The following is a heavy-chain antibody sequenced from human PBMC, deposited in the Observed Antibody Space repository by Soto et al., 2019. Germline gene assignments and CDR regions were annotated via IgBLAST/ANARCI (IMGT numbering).Heavy chain of an antibody. J-gene: IGHJ4*02. V-gene: IGHV4-59*01. D-gene: IGHD4-17*01. CDR3: ARDTVRGIDY. CDR1: GCSISSYY. Sequence: SETLSLTYTVSGCSISSYYWSWIRQPPGKGLEWIGYIYYSGSTNYNPSLKSRVTISVDTSKNQFSLKLSSVTAADTAVYYCARDTVRGIDYWGQGTLVTVSS. CDR2: IYYSGST.